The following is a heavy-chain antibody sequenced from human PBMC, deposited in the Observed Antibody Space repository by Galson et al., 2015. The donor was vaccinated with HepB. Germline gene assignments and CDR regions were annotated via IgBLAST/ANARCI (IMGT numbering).Heavy chain of an antibody. Sequence: ETLSLTCTVSGGSISSYYWSWIRQPPGKGLEWIGYIYYSGSTNYNPSLKSRVTISVDTSKNQFSLKLSSVTAADTAVYYCARLGIGYQLPTDTYYYYGMDVWGQGTTVTVSS. J-gene: IGHJ6*02. D-gene: IGHD2-2*01. CDR3: ARLGIGYQLPTDTYYYYGMDV. V-gene: IGHV4-59*01. CDR1: GGSISSYY. CDR2: IYYSGST.